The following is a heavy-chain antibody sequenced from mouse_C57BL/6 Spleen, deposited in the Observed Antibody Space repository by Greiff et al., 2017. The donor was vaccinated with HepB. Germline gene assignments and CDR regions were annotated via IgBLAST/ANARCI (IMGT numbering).Heavy chain of an antibody. Sequence: EVKLVESGGGLVQPGGSLKLSCAASGFTFSDYYMYWVRQTPEKRLEWVAYISNGGGSTYYPDTVKGRFTISRDNAKNTLYLQMSRLKSEDTAMYYCARHYYGSSYGYFDYWGQGTTLTVSS. V-gene: IGHV5-12*01. CDR2: ISNGGGST. CDR3: ARHYYGSSYGYFDY. J-gene: IGHJ2*01. CDR1: GFTFSDYY. D-gene: IGHD1-1*01.